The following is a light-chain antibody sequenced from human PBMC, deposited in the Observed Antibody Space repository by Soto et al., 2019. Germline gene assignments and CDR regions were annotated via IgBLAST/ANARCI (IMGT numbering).Light chain of an antibody. CDR2: ANH. CDR1: SSNIGDNP. J-gene: IGLJ2*01. CDR3: AVWDDSLNGVV. Sequence: QSVLTQPPSASGTPGQRITISCSGSSSNIGDNPVNWYQQLPGAAPKLLMYANHYRPSGVPDRFSGSKSGTSASLAISGLQSEDEGDYFCAVWDDSLNGVVFGGGTKLTVL. V-gene: IGLV1-44*01.